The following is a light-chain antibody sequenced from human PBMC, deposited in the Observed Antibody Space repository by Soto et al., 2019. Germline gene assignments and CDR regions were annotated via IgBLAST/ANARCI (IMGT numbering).Light chain of an antibody. CDR2: DVS. CDR3: SSYTSSSFGV. CDR1: SSDVGGYNY. J-gene: IGLJ3*02. V-gene: IGLV2-14*01. Sequence: QSALTQPASVSGSPGQSITISCTGTSSDVGGYNYVSWYQQHPGKAPKLMIYDVSDRPSGVSNRFSGSKFGNTASLTISGLQPEDEADYYCSSYTSSSFGVFGGGTKLTVL.